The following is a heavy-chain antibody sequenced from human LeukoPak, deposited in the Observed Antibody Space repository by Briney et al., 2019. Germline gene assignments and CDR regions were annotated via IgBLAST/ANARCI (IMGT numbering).Heavy chain of an antibody. CDR2: ISYDGSNK. V-gene: IGHV3-30*18. CDR3: AKERRGVRTDY. J-gene: IGHJ4*02. CDR1: GFTFSSYG. Sequence: GRSLRLSCAASGFTFSSYGMHWVRQAPGKGLEWVAVISYDGSNKYYADSVKGRFTISRDNSKNTLYLRMNSLRAEDTAVYYCAKERRGVRTDYWGQGTLVTVSS.